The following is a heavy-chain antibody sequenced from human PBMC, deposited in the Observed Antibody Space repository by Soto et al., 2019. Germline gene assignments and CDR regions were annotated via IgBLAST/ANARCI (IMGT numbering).Heavy chain of an antibody. J-gene: IGHJ4*02. V-gene: IGHV3-74*01. CDR1: GFTFSSYW. Sequence: GGSLRLACGAAGFTFSSYWMQWVRQNPGKGLVWVSRINSDGSSTSYADSVKGRFTISRDNAKNTLYLQMNSLRAEDTAVYYCVRTSLVVAAATREDYWGQGTLVTV. CDR3: VRTSLVVAAATREDY. D-gene: IGHD2-15*01. CDR2: INSDGSST.